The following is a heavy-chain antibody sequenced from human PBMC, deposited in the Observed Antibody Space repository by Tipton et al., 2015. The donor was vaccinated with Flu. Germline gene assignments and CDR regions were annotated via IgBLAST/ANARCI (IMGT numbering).Heavy chain of an antibody. V-gene: IGHV3-7*01. J-gene: IGHJ4*02. CDR1: GFTFSSYW. CDR2: IKQDGSEK. Sequence: SLRLSCAASGFTFSSYWMSWVRQAPGKGLEWVANIKQDGSEKYYVDSVKGRFTISRDNAKNSLYLQMNSLRAEDTAVYYCARGPAGGWNPPYFDYWGQGTLVTVSS. CDR3: ARGPAGGWNPPYFDY. D-gene: IGHD1-1*01.